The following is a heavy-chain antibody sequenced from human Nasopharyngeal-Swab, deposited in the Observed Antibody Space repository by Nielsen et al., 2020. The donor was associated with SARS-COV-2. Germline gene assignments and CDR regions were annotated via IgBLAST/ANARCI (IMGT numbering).Heavy chain of an antibody. Sequence: SETLSLTCAVYGGSFSDFHWSWVRQPPGKELEWIGEINHSGTPNYNPSLKSRVTISVDTSKNQFYLKLNSVTAADTAVYYCAREEYFYDSSGPSYFYYGMDVWGQGTTVTVSS. D-gene: IGHD3-22*01. CDR3: AREEYFYDSSGPSYFYYGMDV. CDR1: GGSFSDFH. CDR2: INHSGTP. V-gene: IGHV4-34*01. J-gene: IGHJ6*02.